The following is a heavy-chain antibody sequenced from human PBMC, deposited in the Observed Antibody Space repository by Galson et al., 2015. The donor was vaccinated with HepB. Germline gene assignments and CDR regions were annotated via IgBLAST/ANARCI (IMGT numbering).Heavy chain of an antibody. Sequence: SLRLSCATSGFTFSKYRMSWVRQAPGKGLEWVANIKQDGSEKYYVDSVNGRFTISRDNARSSLYLQMDSLRAEDTAVYYCAKGAHAVFPASRYLDSWGRGTLVAVSS. CDR2: IKQDGSEK. J-gene: IGHJ4*02. CDR1: GFTFSKYR. CDR3: AKGAHAVFPASRYLDS. V-gene: IGHV3-7*01. D-gene: IGHD3-16*02.